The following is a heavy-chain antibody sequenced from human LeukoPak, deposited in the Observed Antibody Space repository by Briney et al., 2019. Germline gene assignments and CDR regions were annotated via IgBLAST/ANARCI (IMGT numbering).Heavy chain of an antibody. J-gene: IGHJ4*02. CDR2: ISDSGGST. CDR1: GLTFSNYA. CDR3: AKLGSGSYYTLSFVDY. Sequence: GGSLRLSCAASGLTFSNYAMSWVRQAPGKGLEWVSGISDSGGSTYYADSVKGRFIISRDNSKNTLYLQMNSLRAEDTAVYYCAKLGSGSYYTLSFVDYWGQGTLVTVSS. V-gene: IGHV3-23*01. D-gene: IGHD3-10*01.